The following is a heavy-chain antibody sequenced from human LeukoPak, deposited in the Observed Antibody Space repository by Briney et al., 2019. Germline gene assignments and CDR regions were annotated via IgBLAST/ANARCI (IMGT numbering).Heavy chain of an antibody. CDR3: ARETYYYDSSGYAFDI. CDR2: ISYDGSNK. V-gene: IGHV3-30*04. D-gene: IGHD3-22*01. CDR1: GFTFSSYA. Sequence: GGSLRLSCAASGFTFSSYAMHWVRQAPGKGLEWVAVISYDGSNKYYADSVKGRFTISRDNSKNTLYLQMNSLRTEDTAVYYCARETYYYDSSGYAFDIWGQGTMVTVSS. J-gene: IGHJ3*02.